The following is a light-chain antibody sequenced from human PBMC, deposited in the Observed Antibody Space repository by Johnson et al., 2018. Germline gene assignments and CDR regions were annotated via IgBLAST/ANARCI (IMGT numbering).Light chain of an antibody. CDR2: ENN. CDR3: GTWDSSLSAGNV. V-gene: IGLV1-51*02. Sequence: QSVLTQPPSVSAAPGQKVTISCSGSSSNIGNNYVSWYQQLPGTAPKLLIYENNKRPSGIPDRFSGSKSGTSATLSITGLQTGDEAVYYRGTWDSSLSAGNVFGTGTKVTVL. J-gene: IGLJ1*01. CDR1: SSNIGNNY.